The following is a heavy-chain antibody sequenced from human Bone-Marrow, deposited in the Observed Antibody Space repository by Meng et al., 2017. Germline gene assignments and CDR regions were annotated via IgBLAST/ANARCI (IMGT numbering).Heavy chain of an antibody. CDR2: INQSGST. D-gene: IGHD3-10*01. CDR3: ARERITMVRGYFGMDV. J-gene: IGHJ6*02. Sequence: SETLSLTCAVYGESFSDYYLTWIRQPPGKGLGWIGEINQSGSTNYNPSLKSRVIISVDTSKSQFSLRLNSVTAADTAVYYCARERITMVRGYFGMDVWGQGTTVTVSS. CDR1: GESFSDYY. V-gene: IGHV4-34*01.